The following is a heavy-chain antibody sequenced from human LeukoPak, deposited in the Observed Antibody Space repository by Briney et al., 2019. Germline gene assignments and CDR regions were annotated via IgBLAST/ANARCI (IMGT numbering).Heavy chain of an antibody. CDR1: GGSFSGYY. CDR3: ARASSYYDILTGPLAVGYMDV. Sequence: KPSETLSLTCAVYGGSFSGYYWSWIRQPPGKGLEWIGEINHSGSTNYNPSLKSRVTISVDTSKNQFSLKLSSVTAADTAVYYCARASSYYDILTGPLAVGYMDVWDKGTTVTVSS. V-gene: IGHV4-34*01. J-gene: IGHJ6*03. D-gene: IGHD3-9*01. CDR2: INHSGST.